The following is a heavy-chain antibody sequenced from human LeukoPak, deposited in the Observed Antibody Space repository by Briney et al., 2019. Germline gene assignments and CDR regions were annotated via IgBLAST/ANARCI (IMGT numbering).Heavy chain of an antibody. V-gene: IGHV1-69*13. CDR2: LIPIYGSA. CDR1: GGSFTFTSHA. D-gene: IGHD3-22*01. Sequence: SVKVSCKASGGSFTFTSHAISWVRQAPGQGLEWMGGLIPIYGSANYAQKFQGRDTITSDESTRTVYMELSSLRPEDSAVYYCAGFFYDNSGDAFDLWGQGTMVTVSS. CDR3: AGFFYDNSGDAFDL. J-gene: IGHJ3*01.